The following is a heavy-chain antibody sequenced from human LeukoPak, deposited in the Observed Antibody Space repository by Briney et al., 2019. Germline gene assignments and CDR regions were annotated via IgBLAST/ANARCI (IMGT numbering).Heavy chain of an antibody. Sequence: GGSLRLSCAASGFSFSSYNMNWVRQAPGKGLEWVSGINWHGDSTGYADSVKGRFTISRDNAKNSLYLQMNSLRAEDTALYYCARGVGPTVTFFDYWGQGTLVTVSS. J-gene: IGHJ4*02. CDR3: ARGVGPTVTFFDY. CDR1: GFSFSSYN. V-gene: IGHV3-20*04. CDR2: INWHGDST. D-gene: IGHD4-17*01.